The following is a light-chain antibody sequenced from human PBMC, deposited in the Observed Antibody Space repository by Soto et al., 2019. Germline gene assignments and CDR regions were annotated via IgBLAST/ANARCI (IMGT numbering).Light chain of an antibody. CDR2: DAS. J-gene: IGKJ5*01. CDR3: QQRSSAIT. CDR1: QSLSSSY. Sequence: EIVLTQSPATLSLSPGERATLSCGASQSLSSSYLAWYQQKPGLAPRLLIYDASNRATGIPARFSGRGSGTDFTLTISSLEPEDFAVYYCQQRSSAITFGQGTRLEI. V-gene: IGKV3D-20*01.